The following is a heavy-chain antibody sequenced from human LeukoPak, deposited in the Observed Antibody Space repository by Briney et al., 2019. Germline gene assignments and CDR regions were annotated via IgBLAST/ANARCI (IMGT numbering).Heavy chain of an antibody. J-gene: IGHJ4*02. CDR1: GFTFYDYD. D-gene: IGHD2-2*01. Sequence: GGSPRLSCAASGFTFYDYDMHWVRQVPGKGLEWVSGISWNSARTGYGDSVKGRFTISRDNAKKTLYLQMNSLRAEDMALYYCAKKKCSSSSCWFDYWGQGTLVTVSS. CDR3: AKKKCSSSSCWFDY. V-gene: IGHV3-9*03. CDR2: ISWNSART.